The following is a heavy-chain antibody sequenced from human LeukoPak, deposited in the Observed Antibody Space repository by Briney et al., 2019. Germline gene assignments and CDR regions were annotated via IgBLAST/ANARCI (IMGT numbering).Heavy chain of an antibody. J-gene: IGHJ4*02. D-gene: IGHD6-13*01. Sequence: ASVKVSCKASGYTFTGYYMHWVRQAPGQGLEWMGRINPNSGGTNYAQKFQGRVTMTRGTSISTAYMELSRLRSDDTAVYYCARDKAKGEAAAGFWGQGTLVTVSS. V-gene: IGHV1-2*06. CDR2: INPNSGGT. CDR3: ARDKAKGEAAAGF. CDR1: GYTFTGYY.